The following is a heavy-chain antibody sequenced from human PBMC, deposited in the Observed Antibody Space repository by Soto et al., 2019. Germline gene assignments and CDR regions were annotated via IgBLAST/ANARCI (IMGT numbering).Heavy chain of an antibody. Sequence: PGGSLRLSCAASGFTFSSYWMHWVRQAPGKGLVWVSRINSDGSSTSYADSVKGRFTISRDNAKNTLYLQMNSLRAEDTAVYYYARAVAVQLERKMRYYFDYWGQGTLVTVSS. CDR2: INSDGSST. V-gene: IGHV3-74*01. CDR1: GFTFSSYW. CDR3: ARAVAVQLERKMRYYFDY. J-gene: IGHJ4*02. D-gene: IGHD1-1*01.